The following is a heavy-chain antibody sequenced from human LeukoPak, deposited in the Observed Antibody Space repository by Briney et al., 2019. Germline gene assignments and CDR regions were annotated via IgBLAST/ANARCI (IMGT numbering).Heavy chain of an antibody. CDR2: IWYDGSNR. CDR1: GFIFSYYG. V-gene: IGHV3-33*01. CDR3: ARDPLGVLSYFDY. Sequence: PGGSLRLSCAASGFIFSYYGMHWVRQAPGKGLQWVAGIWYDGSNRYYADSLKGRFTISRDNSKNTLYLQLNSLTADDTAVYYCARDPLGVLSYFDYWGQGTLVTVSS. D-gene: IGHD3-16*01. J-gene: IGHJ4*02.